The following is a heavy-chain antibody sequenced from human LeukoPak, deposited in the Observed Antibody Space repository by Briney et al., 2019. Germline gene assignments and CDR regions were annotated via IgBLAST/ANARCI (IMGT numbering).Heavy chain of an antibody. CDR1: GFTVSNAW. CDR2: IKRKTDGGTT. J-gene: IGHJ4*02. V-gene: IGHV3-15*01. CDR3: AKELRGN. Sequence: GGSLRLSCAASGFTVSNAWMNWVRQAPGKGLEWLGRIKRKTDGGTTDYAAPVKGRFTISRGESINTLYLQMSSLRAEDTALYYCAKELRGNWGQGTLVTVSS. D-gene: IGHD4-17*01.